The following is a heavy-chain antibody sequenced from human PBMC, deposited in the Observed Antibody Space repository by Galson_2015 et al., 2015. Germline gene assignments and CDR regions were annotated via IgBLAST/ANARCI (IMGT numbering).Heavy chain of an antibody. CDR2: ISGSGGDI. CDR3: AKDRGGRDIWYPQCDHFDD. CDR1: GFTFSSYA. V-gene: IGHV3-23*01. Sequence: SLRLSCAASGFTFSSYAMSWVRQAPGKGLAWVSTISGSGGDIYYADSVKCRFTISRDNSKNTLYLQMNSLRAEDTAVYYCAKDRGGRDIWYPQCDHFDDWGQGTLVTVSS. J-gene: IGHJ4*02. D-gene: IGHD6-13*01.